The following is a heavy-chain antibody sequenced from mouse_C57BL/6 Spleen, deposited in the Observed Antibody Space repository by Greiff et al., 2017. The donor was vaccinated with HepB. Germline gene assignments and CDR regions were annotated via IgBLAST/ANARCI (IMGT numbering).Heavy chain of an antibody. CDR3: ARDRGYYGSSSPFDY. D-gene: IGHD1-1*01. V-gene: IGHV5-4*01. CDR2: ISDGGSYT. CDR1: GFTFSSYA. J-gene: IGHJ2*01. Sequence: EVMLVESGGGLVKPGGSLKLSCAASGFTFSSYARSWVRQTPEKRLEWVATISDGGSYTYYPDNVKGRFTISRDNAKNNLYLQMSHLKSEDTAMYYCARDRGYYGSSSPFDYWGQGTTLTVSS.